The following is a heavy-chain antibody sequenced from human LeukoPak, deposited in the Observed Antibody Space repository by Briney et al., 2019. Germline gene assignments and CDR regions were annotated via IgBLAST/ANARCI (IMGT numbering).Heavy chain of an antibody. J-gene: IGHJ6*02. CDR3: AEEDGVVVTATYGMDV. CDR2: ISGSGGST. D-gene: IGHD2-21*02. V-gene: IGHV3-23*01. CDR1: GFTFSSYA. Sequence: GGSLRLSCAASGFTFSSYAMSWVRQAPGKGLEWVSAISGSGGSTYYADSVKGRFTISRDNSKNTLYLQMNSLRAEDTAVYYCAEEDGVVVTATYGMDVWGQGTTVTVSS.